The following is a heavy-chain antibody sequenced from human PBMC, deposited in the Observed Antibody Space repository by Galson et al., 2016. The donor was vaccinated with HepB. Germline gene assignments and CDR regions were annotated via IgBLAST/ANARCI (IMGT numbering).Heavy chain of an antibody. CDR2: IKSETYGGTA. CDR3: TPVPGDATSYSFDY. CDR1: GFTFSDYY. J-gene: IGHJ4*02. D-gene: IGHD3-9*01. Sequence: SLRLSCAASGFTFSDYYMNWIRQAPGKGLEWVGRIKSETYGGTADYAAPVQGRFTISRDDSKNMVFLQMNRLRAEDTAVYFCTPVPGDATSYSFDYWGQETLVTVSS. V-gene: IGHV3-15*01.